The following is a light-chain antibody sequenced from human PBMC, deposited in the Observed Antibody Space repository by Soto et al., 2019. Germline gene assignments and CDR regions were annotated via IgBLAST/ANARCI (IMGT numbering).Light chain of an antibody. Sequence: QSVLTQPPSVSGAPGQRVTISCTGSSSNIGAGYDVHWYQQLPGTAPKLLIYGNSNRPSGVPDRFSGSKSGTSASLAITGLQAEDEADYYCQSYDSSQSGPVVFGGGTKLTVL. J-gene: IGLJ2*01. CDR2: GNS. CDR3: QSYDSSQSGPVV. V-gene: IGLV1-40*01. CDR1: SSNIGAGYD.